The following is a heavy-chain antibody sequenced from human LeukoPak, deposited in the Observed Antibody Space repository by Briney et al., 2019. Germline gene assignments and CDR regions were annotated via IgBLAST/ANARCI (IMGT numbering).Heavy chain of an antibody. V-gene: IGHV4-39*01. CDR2: LYYSGSS. D-gene: IGHD3-16*01. CDR1: GNSVSTGTYY. Sequence: SETLSLTCTVSGNSVSTGTYYWGWIRQPPGKGLEWIGSLYYSGSSYYNPSLKSRVTISVDTSKTQFSLELTSVTAADTAVYYCWGAPDYWGQGILVTVSS. J-gene: IGHJ4*02. CDR3: WGAPDY.